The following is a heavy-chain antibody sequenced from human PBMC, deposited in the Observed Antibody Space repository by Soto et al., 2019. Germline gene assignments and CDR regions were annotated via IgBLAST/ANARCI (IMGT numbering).Heavy chain of an antibody. CDR3: AREGYSSSWPYNWFDP. V-gene: IGHV3-11*01. D-gene: IGHD6-13*01. CDR2: ISSSGSTI. CDR1: GFTFSDYY. J-gene: IGHJ5*02. Sequence: GGSLRLSXAASGFTFSDYYMSWIRQAPGKGLEWVSYISSSGSTIYYADSVKGRFTISRDNAKNSLYLQMNSLRAEDTAVYYCAREGYSSSWPYNWFDPWGQGTLVTVSS.